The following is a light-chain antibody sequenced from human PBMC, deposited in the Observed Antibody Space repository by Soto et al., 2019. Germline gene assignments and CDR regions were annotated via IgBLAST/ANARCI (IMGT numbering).Light chain of an antibody. V-gene: IGKV2-24*01. CDR3: MQATQAYT. CDR1: QSLVHSDGHTY. Sequence: DIVLTQTPLSSPVTLGQPASISCRSSQSLVHSDGHTYLTWLQQRPGQPPRLLIYMISNRFSGVPDRFSGSGAGTDFTLKISRVEADDVGVYYCMQATQAYTFGQGTKLEIK. J-gene: IGKJ2*01. CDR2: MIS.